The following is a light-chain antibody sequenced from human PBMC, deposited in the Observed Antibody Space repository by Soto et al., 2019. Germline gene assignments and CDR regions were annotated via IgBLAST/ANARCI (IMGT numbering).Light chain of an antibody. J-gene: IGLJ1*01. CDR1: SSDVGCYNL. V-gene: IGLV2-14*01. Sequence: QSALTQPASVSGSPGQSITISCTGTSSDVGCYNLVSWYQQYPDKAPKLMIFDVNTRPSGVSNRFSGSKSGNTASLTISGLQAEDEADYYCSSYKSSSTLPYVFGTGTKVTVL. CDR3: SSYKSSSTLPYV. CDR2: DVN.